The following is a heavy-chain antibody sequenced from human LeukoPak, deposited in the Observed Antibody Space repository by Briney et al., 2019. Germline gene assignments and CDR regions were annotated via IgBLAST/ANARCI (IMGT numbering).Heavy chain of an antibody. CDR1: GFTFDDYA. V-gene: IGHV3-9*01. CDR2: ISWNSGSI. J-gene: IGHJ4*02. Sequence: PGGSLRLSCAASGFTFDDYAMHWVRHAPGKGLEWVSGISWNSGSIGYADSVKGRFTISRDNAKNSLYLQMNSLRAEDTALYYCAKDNLKQQLGPFDYWGQGTLVTVSS. CDR3: AKDNLKQQLGPFDY. D-gene: IGHD6-13*01.